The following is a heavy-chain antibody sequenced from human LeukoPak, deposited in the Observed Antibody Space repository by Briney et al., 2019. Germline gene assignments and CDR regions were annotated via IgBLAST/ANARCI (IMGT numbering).Heavy chain of an antibody. CDR3: ARDFYGDNDY. J-gene: IGHJ4*02. Sequence: SVMLSCKASGFTFTISAVQWVRQARGQRLEWIGWIVVGSGNTNYAQKFQERVTITRDMSTSTAYMELSSLRSEDTAVYYCARDFYGDNDYWGQGTLVTVSS. CDR1: GFTFTISA. V-gene: IGHV1-58*01. D-gene: IGHD4-17*01. CDR2: IVVGSGNT.